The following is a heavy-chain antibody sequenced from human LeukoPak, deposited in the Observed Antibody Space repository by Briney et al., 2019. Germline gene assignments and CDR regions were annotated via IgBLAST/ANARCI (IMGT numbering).Heavy chain of an antibody. CDR3: AKASWVSSADAVL. D-gene: IGHD3-3*02. J-gene: IGHJ4*02. CDR1: GFTFSSYA. Sequence: GSLRLSCAASGFTFSSYAMSWVRQAPARGLECVSSHRGDGDTFYADSVKRRFTLSRDESRNTVYLQMNNLRVEDTAVYFCAKASWVSSADAVLWGQGTLVTVSS. V-gene: IGHV3-23*01. CDR2: HRGDGDT.